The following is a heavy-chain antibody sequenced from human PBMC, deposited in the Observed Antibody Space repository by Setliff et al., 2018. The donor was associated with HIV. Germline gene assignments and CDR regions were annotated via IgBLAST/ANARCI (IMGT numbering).Heavy chain of an antibody. CDR3: AAASSWDPLLDY. CDR2: MSHSGST. D-gene: IGHD6-13*01. CDR1: GYSINSGYY. Sequence: SETLSLTCTISGYSINSGYYWGWIRQPPGKGLEWIGSMSHSGSTYYNPSLKSRLTISVDTSMDQFSLKLNSVTAADTAVYYCAAASSWDPLLDYWGQGTLVTVSS. V-gene: IGHV4-38-2*02. J-gene: IGHJ4*02.